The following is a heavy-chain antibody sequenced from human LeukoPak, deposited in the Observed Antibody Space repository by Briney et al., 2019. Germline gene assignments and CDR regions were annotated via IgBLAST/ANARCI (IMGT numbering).Heavy chain of an antibody. CDR2: INHSGST. D-gene: IGHD5-18*01. CDR3: ARGVGYSYGSDY. Sequence: SETLSLTCAVYGGSFSGYYWSWIRQPPGKGLEWIGEINHSGSTNYNPSLKSRVTISVDTSKNQFSLKLSSVTAADTAVYYCARGVGYSYGSDYWGQGNLVTVSS. CDR1: GGSFSGYY. J-gene: IGHJ4*02. V-gene: IGHV4-34*01.